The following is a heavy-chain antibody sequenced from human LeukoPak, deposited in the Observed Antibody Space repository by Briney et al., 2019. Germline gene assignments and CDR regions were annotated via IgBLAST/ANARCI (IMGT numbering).Heavy chain of an antibody. CDR1: GFTFSSYE. Sequence: GGSLRLSCAASGFTFSSYEMNWVRQAPGKGLEWVSYISSSGSTIYYADSVKGRFTISRDKAKNSLYVQMNSLRAEDTAVYYCARDGGPGYSSGPYYYGMDVWGQGTTVTVSS. CDR2: ISSSGSTI. V-gene: IGHV3-48*03. D-gene: IGHD6-19*01. CDR3: ARDGGPGYSSGPYYYGMDV. J-gene: IGHJ6*02.